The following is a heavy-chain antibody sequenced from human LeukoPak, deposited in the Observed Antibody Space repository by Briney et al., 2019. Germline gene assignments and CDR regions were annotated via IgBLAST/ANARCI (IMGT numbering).Heavy chain of an antibody. J-gene: IGHJ6*02. Sequence: SVKVSCKASGGTSSSYAISWVRQAPGQGLEWMGRIIPILGIANYAQKFQGRVTITADKSTSTAYMELSSLRSEDTAVYYCARGRVPAAIRYYYGMDVWGQGTTVTVSS. D-gene: IGHD2-2*02. CDR2: IIPILGIA. CDR3: ARGRVPAAIRYYYGMDV. V-gene: IGHV1-69*04. CDR1: GGTSSSYA.